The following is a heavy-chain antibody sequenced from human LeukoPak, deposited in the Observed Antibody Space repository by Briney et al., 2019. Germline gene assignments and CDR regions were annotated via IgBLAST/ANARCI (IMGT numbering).Heavy chain of an antibody. CDR1: GYTFTGYY. CDR3: ARIANIANSYFQH. CDR2: INPNSGGT. J-gene: IGHJ1*01. D-gene: IGHD4/OR15-4a*01. Sequence: ASVKVSCKASGYTFTGYYMHWVRQAPGQGLQWMGWINPNSGGTNYAQKFQGRVTMTRDTSISTAYMELSRLRSDDTAVYYCARIANIANSYFQHWGQGTLVTVSS. V-gene: IGHV1-2*02.